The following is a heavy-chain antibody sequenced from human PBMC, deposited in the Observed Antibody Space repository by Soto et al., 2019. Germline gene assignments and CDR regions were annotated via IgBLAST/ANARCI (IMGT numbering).Heavy chain of an antibody. CDR1: GYTFTSYD. J-gene: IGHJ6*02. D-gene: IGHD2-2*02. CDR3: AREGCSSTSCYSPYDYYGMDV. CDR2: MNPNSGNT. V-gene: IGHV1-8*01. Sequence: ASVKVSCKASGYTFTSYDINWVRQATGQGLEWMGWMNPNSGNTGYAQKLQGRVTMTTDTSTSTAYMELRSLRSDDTAVYYCAREGCSSTSCYSPYDYYGMDVWGQGTTVTVSS.